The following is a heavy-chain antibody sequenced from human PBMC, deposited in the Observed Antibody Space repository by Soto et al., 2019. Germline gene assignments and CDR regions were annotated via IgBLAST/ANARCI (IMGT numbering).Heavy chain of an antibody. CDR2: IYHSGST. J-gene: IGHJ4*02. V-gene: IGHV4-4*02. Sequence: SETLSLTCAVSGGSISSSNWWSWVRQPPGKGLEWIGDIYHSGSTSYNPSLKSRVTISVDTSKNQFSLKLTSVTAADTAVYYCAREKITGLFDYWGQGTLVTVSS. CDR1: GGSISSSNW. CDR3: AREKITGLFDY. D-gene: IGHD2-8*02.